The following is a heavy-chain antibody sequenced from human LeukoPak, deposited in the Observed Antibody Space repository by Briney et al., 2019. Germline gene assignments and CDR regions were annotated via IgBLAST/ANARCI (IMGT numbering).Heavy chain of an antibody. CDR1: GFTFSSYS. D-gene: IGHD2-15*01. V-gene: IGHV3-48*01. J-gene: IGHJ5*02. CDR2: ISSSSSTI. Sequence: GGSLRLSCAASGFTFSSYSMNWVRQAPGKGLEWVSYISSSSSTIYYADSVKGRFTISRDNAKNSLYLQMNSLRAEDTAVYYCARGGEVAAPYNWFDPWGQGTLVTVSS. CDR3: ARGGEVAAPYNWFDP.